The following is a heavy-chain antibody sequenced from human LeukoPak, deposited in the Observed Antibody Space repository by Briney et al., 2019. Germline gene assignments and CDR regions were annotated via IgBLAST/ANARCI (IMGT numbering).Heavy chain of an antibody. CDR3: ARARQIVVETAPERGGWYFDL. Sequence: GGSLRLSCAASGFTFSSYSMNWVRQAPGKGLEWVSYISSSSSTIYYADSVKGRFTISRDNAKNSLYLQMNTLRAEDTAVYYCARARQIVVETAPERGGWYFDLWGRGTLVTVSS. V-gene: IGHV3-48*01. J-gene: IGHJ2*01. D-gene: IGHD2-21*02. CDR1: GFTFSSYS. CDR2: ISSSSSTI.